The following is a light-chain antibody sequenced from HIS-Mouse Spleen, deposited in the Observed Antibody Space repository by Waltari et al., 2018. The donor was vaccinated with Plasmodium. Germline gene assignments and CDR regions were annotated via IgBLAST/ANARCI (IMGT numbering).Light chain of an antibody. CDR1: QGISLY. CDR2: AAS. J-gene: IGKJ2*01. CDR3: QQYYSFPYT. Sequence: AIWMTQSPSLLSASTGDRVTISCRMRQGISLYLAWYQQKPGKAPEILIYAASTLQSGVRSRFSGSGSGTDFTLSSSDVQSEDFASYYCQQYYSFPYTFGQGTKLEIK. V-gene: IGKV1D-8*02.